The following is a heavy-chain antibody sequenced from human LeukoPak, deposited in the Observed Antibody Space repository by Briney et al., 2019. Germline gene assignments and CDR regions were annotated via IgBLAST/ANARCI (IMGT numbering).Heavy chain of an antibody. CDR1: GYTFTGYY. CDR3: ARSSITMIVVVITAPPDY. CDR2: INPNSGGT. V-gene: IGHV1-2*04. J-gene: IGHJ4*02. D-gene: IGHD3-22*01. Sequence: ASVKVSCKASGYTFTGYYMHWVRQAPGQGLEWMGWINPNSGGTNYAQKFQGWVTMTRDTSTSTVYMELSSLRSEDTAVYYCARSSITMIVVVITAPPDYWGQGTLVTVSS.